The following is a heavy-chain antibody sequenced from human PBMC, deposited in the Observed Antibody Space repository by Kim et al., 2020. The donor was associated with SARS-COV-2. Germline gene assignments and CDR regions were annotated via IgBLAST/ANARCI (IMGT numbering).Heavy chain of an antibody. CDR3: AKSLEDIVVVVAATGSDY. V-gene: IGHV3-23*01. D-gene: IGHD2-15*01. Sequence: KGRFTISRDNSKNTLYLQMNSLRAEDTAVYYCAKSLEDIVVVVAATGSDYWGQGTLVTVSS. J-gene: IGHJ4*02.